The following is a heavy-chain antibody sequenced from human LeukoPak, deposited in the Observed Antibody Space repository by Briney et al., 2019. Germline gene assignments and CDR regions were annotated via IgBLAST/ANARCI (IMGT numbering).Heavy chain of an antibody. D-gene: IGHD1-26*01. J-gene: IGHJ4*02. CDR1: GYTSTDYY. V-gene: IGHV1-2*02. CDR3: SRGEVDGPDFDY. CDR2: INPNSAT. Sequence: ASVKVSCRASGYTSTDYYMHWVRQAPGQGLEWMGWINPNSATNYAQKFQGRVTMTRDTPTSTAYMELSRLTSDDMAVYYCSRGEVDGPDFDYWGQGTLVTVSS.